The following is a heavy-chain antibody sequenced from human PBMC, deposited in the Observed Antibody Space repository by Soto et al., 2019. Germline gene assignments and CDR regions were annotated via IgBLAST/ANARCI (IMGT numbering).Heavy chain of an antibody. V-gene: IGHV1-69*12. CDR3: ARHQVYCGGDCYSWGGGNY. CDR2: IIPIFGTA. D-gene: IGHD2-21*02. Sequence: QVQLVQSGAEVKKPGSSVKVSCKASGGTFSSYAISWVRQAPGQGLEWMGGIIPIFGTANYAQKFQGRVTITAAESTSTAYMELSSLGSEDTAVYYCARHQVYCGGDCYSWGGGNYWGQGTLVTVSS. CDR1: GGTFSSYA. J-gene: IGHJ4*02.